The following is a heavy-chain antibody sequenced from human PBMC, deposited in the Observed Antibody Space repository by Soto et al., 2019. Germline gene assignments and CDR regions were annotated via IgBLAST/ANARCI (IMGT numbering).Heavy chain of an antibody. Sequence: SVKVSCKASGGTFSSYAISWVRQAPGQGLEWMGGIIPIFGTANYAQKFQGRVTITADESTSTAYMELSNLRSEDAAVYYCASRGGCSSTSCYGSYGMDVWGQGTTVTVSS. CDR1: GGTFSSYA. CDR2: IIPIFGTA. J-gene: IGHJ6*02. D-gene: IGHD2-2*01. CDR3: ASRGGCSSTSCYGSYGMDV. V-gene: IGHV1-69*13.